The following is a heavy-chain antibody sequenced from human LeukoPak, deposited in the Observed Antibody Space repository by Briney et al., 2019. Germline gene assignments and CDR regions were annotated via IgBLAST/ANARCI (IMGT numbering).Heavy chain of an antibody. J-gene: IGHJ4*02. CDR3: AEDRDYYGSGSYLEIDY. CDR1: GFTFSSYG. Sequence: PGGSLRLSCAASGFTFSSYGMSWVRQAPGKGLEWVSAISGSGGSTYYADSVKGRFTISRDNSKNTLYLQMNSLRAEDTAVYYCAEDRDYYGSGSYLEIDYWGQGTLVTVSS. CDR2: ISGSGGST. D-gene: IGHD3-10*01. V-gene: IGHV3-23*01.